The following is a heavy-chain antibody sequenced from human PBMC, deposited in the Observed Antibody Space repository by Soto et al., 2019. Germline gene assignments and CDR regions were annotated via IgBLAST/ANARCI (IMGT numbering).Heavy chain of an antibody. J-gene: IGHJ6*02. Sequence: PGGSLRLSCAASGFTFSDHYMDWVRQAPGKGLEWVGRTRNKANSYTTEYAASVKGRFTISRDDSKNSLYLQMNSLKTEDTAVYYCARASAGYYYYYGTDVWGQGTTVTVSS. CDR1: GFTFSDHY. CDR2: TRNKANSYTT. V-gene: IGHV3-72*01. CDR3: ARASAGYYYYYGTDV.